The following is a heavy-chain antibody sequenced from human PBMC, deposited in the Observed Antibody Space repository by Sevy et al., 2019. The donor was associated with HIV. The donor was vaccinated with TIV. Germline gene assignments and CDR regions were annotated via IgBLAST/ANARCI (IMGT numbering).Heavy chain of an antibody. V-gene: IGHV4-34*01. J-gene: IGHJ4*02. CDR1: GGSFSGYY. Sequence: SETLSLTCAVYGGSFSGYYWSWIRQPPGKGLEWIGEINHSGSTNYNPSLKSRVTISVDTSKNQFSLKLGSVTAADTAVYYCARLDSSSWYDDYWGQGTLVTVSS. CDR3: ARLDSSSWYDDY. CDR2: INHSGST. D-gene: IGHD6-13*01.